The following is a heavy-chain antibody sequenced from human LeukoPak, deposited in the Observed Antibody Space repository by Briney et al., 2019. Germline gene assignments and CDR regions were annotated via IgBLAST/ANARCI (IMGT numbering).Heavy chain of an antibody. Sequence: PSETLSLTCAVYGGSFSGYYWSWIRQPPGKGLEWIGEINHSGSTNYNPSLKSRVTISVDTSKNQFSLKLSSVTAADTAVYYCARGQGSSSWYGCWFDPWGQGTLVTVSS. V-gene: IGHV4-34*01. CDR3: ARGQGSSSWYGCWFDP. D-gene: IGHD6-13*01. CDR1: GGSFSGYY. J-gene: IGHJ5*02. CDR2: INHSGST.